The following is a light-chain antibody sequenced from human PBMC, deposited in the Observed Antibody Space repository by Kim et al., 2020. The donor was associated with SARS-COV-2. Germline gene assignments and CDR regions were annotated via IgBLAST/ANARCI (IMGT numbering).Light chain of an antibody. V-gene: IGKV1-5*01. J-gene: IGKJ1*01. CDR2: EVS. CDR1: QTITTW. Sequence: ASVGHRVTITCRASQTITTWLAWYQQKPGKAPNLLIYEVSTLEDGVPSRFSGGGSGTEFTLTIASLQPDDFATYYCQQYHTFPWTFGQGTKVDI. CDR3: QQYHTFPWT.